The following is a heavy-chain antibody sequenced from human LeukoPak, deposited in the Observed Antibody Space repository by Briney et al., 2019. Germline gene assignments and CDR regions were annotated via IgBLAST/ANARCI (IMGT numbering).Heavy chain of an antibody. J-gene: IGHJ4*02. CDR1: GGSFSGYY. CDR3: ARGREPSSRDFIDY. D-gene: IGHD6-13*01. V-gene: IGHV4-34*01. CDR2: INHSGST. Sequence: SETLSLTCAVYGGSFSGYYWSWIRQPPGKGLEWIGEINHSGSTNYNPSLKSRVTISVDTSKNQFSLKLSSVTAADTAVYYCARGREPSSRDFIDYWGQGTLVTVSS.